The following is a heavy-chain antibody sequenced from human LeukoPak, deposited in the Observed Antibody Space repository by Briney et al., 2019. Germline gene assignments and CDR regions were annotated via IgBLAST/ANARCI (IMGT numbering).Heavy chain of an antibody. CDR1: GYTFTSYY. J-gene: IGHJ6*04. CDR2: INPSGGST. Sequence: ASVKVSCKASGYTFTSYYMHWVRQAPGQGLEWMGIINPSGGSTSYAQKFQGRVTMTRDTSTSTVYMELSSLRSEDTAVYYCASENYGSGSYFVSGMDVWGKGTKVTVSS. V-gene: IGHV1-46*03. D-gene: IGHD3-10*01. CDR3: ASENYGSGSYFVSGMDV.